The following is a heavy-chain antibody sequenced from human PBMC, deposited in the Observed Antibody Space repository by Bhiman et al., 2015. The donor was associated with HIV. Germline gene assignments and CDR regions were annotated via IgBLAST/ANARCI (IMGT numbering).Heavy chain of an antibody. CDR3: AKVAYSSSYLDAFDI. CDR1: GFTFSTYG. Sequence: QVQLVESGGGVVQPGRSLRLSCATSGFTFSTYGMHWVRQAPGKGLEWVAVIWYDGSNKYYADSVKGRFTISRENSKNTVYLQMNSLRTEDTAVYYCAKVAYSSSYLDAFDIWGQGTTVTVSS. CDR2: IWYDGSNK. V-gene: IGHV3-33*06. D-gene: IGHD6-19*01. J-gene: IGHJ3*02.